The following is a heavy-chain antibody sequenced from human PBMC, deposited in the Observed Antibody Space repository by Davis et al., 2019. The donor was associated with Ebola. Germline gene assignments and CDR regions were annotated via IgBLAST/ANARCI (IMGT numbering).Heavy chain of an antibody. CDR2: IETTESFI. Sequence: GGSLRLSCAASGFTFSNYEFTWVRQAPGMGLEWPSKIETTESFIYYADSVKGRFTISRDNAKNSLYLQMNSPRAEDTAVYYCARGSGYNLPLVFWGQGTLVTVSS. D-gene: IGHD5-12*01. CDR1: GFTFSNYE. CDR3: ARGSGYNLPLVF. J-gene: IGHJ4*02. V-gene: IGHV3-21*04.